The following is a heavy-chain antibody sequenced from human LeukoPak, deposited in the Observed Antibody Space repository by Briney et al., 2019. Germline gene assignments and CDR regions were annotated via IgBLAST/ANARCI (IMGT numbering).Heavy chain of an antibody. V-gene: IGHV4-39*07. CDR2: IYYSGST. Sequence: SETLSLTCTVSGGSISSSSYYWGWIRQPPGKGLEWIGSIYYSGSTYYNPSPKSRVTISVDTSKNQFSLKLSSVTAADTAVYYCARVATVTSKTIDYWGQGTLVSVSS. CDR3: ARVATVTSKTIDY. D-gene: IGHD4-17*01. CDR1: GGSISSSSYY. J-gene: IGHJ4*02.